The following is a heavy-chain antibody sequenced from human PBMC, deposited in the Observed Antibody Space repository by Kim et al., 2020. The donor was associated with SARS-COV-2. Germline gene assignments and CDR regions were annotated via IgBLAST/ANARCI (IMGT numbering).Heavy chain of an antibody. Sequence: KGRFTISRDNSKNTLYLQMSSLRAEDTAVYYCVKAATSSGRPDYYYGMDVWGQGTTVTVSS. V-gene: IGHV3-64D*06. CDR3: VKAATSSGRPDYYYGMDV. J-gene: IGHJ6*02. D-gene: IGHD6-19*01.